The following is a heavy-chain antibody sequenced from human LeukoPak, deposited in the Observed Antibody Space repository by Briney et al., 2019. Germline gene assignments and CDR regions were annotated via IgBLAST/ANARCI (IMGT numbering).Heavy chain of an antibody. CDR2: ISWDGGST. CDR3: ARDLAYYDSSAGFDY. J-gene: IGHJ4*02. D-gene: IGHD3-22*01. Sequence: GGSLRLSCAASGFTFDDYAMHWVRQAPGKGLEWVSLISWDGGSTYYADSVKGRFTISRDNSKNSLYLQMNSLRAEDTAVYYCARDLAYYDSSAGFDYWGQGTLVTVSS. V-gene: IGHV3-43D*03. CDR1: GFTFDDYA.